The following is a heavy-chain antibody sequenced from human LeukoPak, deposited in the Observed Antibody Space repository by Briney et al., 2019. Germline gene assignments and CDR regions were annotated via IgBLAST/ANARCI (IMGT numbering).Heavy chain of an antibody. D-gene: IGHD4-17*01. CDR3: ARDDYGDFTTFDY. V-gene: IGHV1-2*02. CDR2: INPNSGGT. Sequence: ASVKVSCKASGYTFTGYYMHWVRQAPGQGLEWTGWINPNSGGTNYAQKFQGRVTMTRDTSISTAYMELSRLRSDDTAVYYCARDDYGDFTTFDYWGQGTLVTVSS. CDR1: GYTFTGYY. J-gene: IGHJ4*02.